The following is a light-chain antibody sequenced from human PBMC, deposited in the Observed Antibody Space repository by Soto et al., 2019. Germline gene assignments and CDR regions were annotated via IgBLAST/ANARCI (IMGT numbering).Light chain of an antibody. CDR1: QSVLYSSNNKNY. V-gene: IGKV4-1*01. CDR3: HQYYITPLT. CDR2: WAS. J-gene: IGKJ4*01. Sequence: DITMTQSPDSLAVSLGERATINCKSSQSVLYSSNNKNYLAWYQQKPRQPPKLLIYWASTRESGVPDRFSGSRSGTDFALTISSLQAEDVAVYYCHQYYITPLTFGGGTKVEIK.